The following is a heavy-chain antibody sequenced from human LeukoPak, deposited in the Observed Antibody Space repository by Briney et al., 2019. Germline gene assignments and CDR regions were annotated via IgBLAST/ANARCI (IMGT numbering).Heavy chain of an antibody. CDR1: GCSISSSSYY. V-gene: IGHV4-39*01. CDR2: IYYSGST. Sequence: SETLSLTCTVSGCSISSSSYYWGWIRQPPGKGLEWIGSIYYSGSTYYNPSLKSRVTISVDTSKNQFSLKLSSVTAADTAVYYCEKRSILAGHERVDYWGQGTLVTVSS. CDR3: EKRSILAGHERVDY. D-gene: IGHD3-3*01. J-gene: IGHJ4*02.